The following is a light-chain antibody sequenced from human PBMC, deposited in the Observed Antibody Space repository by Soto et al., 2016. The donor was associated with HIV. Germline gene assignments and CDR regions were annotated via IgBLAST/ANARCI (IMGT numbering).Light chain of an antibody. J-gene: IGLJ3*02. CDR2: GDN. V-gene: IGLV3-21*03. Sequence: SYELTQAPSVSAAPGTTARITCGGNNVGSKRVHWYQQKPGQAPVVVVYGDNDRPSGIPERFSGSNSGHTATLTISRVEAGDEADYYCQVWDSSSDHWVFGGGTKLTVL. CDR3: QVWDSSSDHWV. CDR1: NVGSKR.